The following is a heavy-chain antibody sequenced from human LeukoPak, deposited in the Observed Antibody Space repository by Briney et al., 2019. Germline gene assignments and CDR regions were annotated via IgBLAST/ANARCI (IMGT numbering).Heavy chain of an antibody. D-gene: IGHD1-26*01. CDR3: ARSYRDAYDI. J-gene: IGHJ3*02. V-gene: IGHV1-46*01. CDR2: INPSGGST. CDR1: GYTFTSYY. Sequence: GASVKVSCKTSGYTFTSYYMHWVRQAPGQGLEWMGKINPSGGSTRYAQKFQGRVTMTRDMATSTVYMELSSLRSEDTAVYYCARSYRDAYDIWGHGIMVIVSS.